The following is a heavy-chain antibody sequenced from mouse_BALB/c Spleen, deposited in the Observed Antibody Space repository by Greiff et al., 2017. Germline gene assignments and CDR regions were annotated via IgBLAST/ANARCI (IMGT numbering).Heavy chain of an antibody. D-gene: IGHD2-3*01. V-gene: IGHV14-3*02. J-gene: IGHJ3*01. CDR3: ASYDGYYWFAY. CDR1: GFNIKDTY. CDR2: IDPANGNT. Sequence: EVQLVESGAELVKPGASVKLSCTASGFNIKDTYMHWVKQRPEQGLEWIGRIDPANGNTKYDPKFQGKATITADTSSNTAYLQLSSLTSEDTAVYYCASYDGYYWFAYWGQGTLVTVSA.